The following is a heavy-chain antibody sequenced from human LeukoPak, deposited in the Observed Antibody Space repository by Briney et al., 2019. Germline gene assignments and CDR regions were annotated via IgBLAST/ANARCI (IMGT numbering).Heavy chain of an antibody. D-gene: IGHD3-22*01. V-gene: IGHV3-48*01. J-gene: IGHJ6*02. CDR2: ISSSSSTI. CDR3: AKSSDSSGLYYYYYYGMDV. CDR1: GFTFSTYS. Sequence: GGSLRLSCAASGFTFSTYSMNWVRQAPGKGLEWVSYISSSSSTIYYADSVKGRFTISRNNAKNSLHLQMNSLRAEDTAVYYCAKSSDSSGLYYYYYYGMDVWGQGTTVTVSS.